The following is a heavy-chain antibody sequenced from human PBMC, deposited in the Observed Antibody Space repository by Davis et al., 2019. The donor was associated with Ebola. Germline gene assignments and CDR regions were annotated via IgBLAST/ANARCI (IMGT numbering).Heavy chain of an antibody. Sequence: GESLKISCAASGFTSGSYAINWVRQAPGKGLEWVSGISGSGGTSHYTNFVKGRFTISRDNSKNMLYLQMNSLRVEDTAVYYCAIDGFSTIDGFAGDRGWYFDLWGRGTLVTVSS. CDR1: GFTSGSYA. V-gene: IGHV3-23*01. CDR3: AIDGFSTIDGFAGDRGWYFDL. J-gene: IGHJ2*01. CDR2: ISGSGGTS. D-gene: IGHD2-2*01.